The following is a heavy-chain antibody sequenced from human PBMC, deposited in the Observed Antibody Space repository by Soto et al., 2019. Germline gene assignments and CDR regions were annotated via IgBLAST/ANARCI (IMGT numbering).Heavy chain of an antibody. Sequence: QVQLVESGGGVVQPGRSLRLSCAASGFTFSSYAMHWVRQAPGKGLEWVAVISYDGSNKYYADSVKGRFTISRDNSKNTMYLQMNSLRAEDTAVYYCASDAGSGLLLQYFDYWGQGTLVTVSS. D-gene: IGHD5-18*01. V-gene: IGHV3-30-3*01. CDR2: ISYDGSNK. J-gene: IGHJ4*02. CDR1: GFTFSSYA. CDR3: ASDAGSGLLLQYFDY.